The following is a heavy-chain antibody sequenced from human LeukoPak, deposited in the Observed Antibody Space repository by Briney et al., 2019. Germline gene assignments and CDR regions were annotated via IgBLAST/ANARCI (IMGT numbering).Heavy chain of an antibody. CDR1: GFTFSSYA. V-gene: IGHV3-7*01. CDR3: ARSHRYGDPPFDY. J-gene: IGHJ4*02. Sequence: GGSLRLSCAASGFTFSSYAMNWVRQAPGKGLEWVANINQDGSEKFSVDSVKGRFTISRDNAKNSLYLQMNSLRVEDTAVYYCARSHRYGDPPFDYWGQGTLVTVSS. D-gene: IGHD4-17*01. CDR2: INQDGSEK.